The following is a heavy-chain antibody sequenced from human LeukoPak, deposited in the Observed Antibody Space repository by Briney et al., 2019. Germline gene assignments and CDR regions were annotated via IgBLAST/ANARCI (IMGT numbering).Heavy chain of an antibody. CDR2: ISGSGGST. V-gene: IGHV3-23*01. Sequence: GGSLRLSCAASGFTFSSYAMSWVRQAPGKGLEWVSVISGSGGSTYYADSVKGRFTISRDNSKNTLYLQMNSLRAEDTAVYYCAKHLLKNYYYGMDVWGQGTTVTVSS. CDR3: AKHLLKNYYYGMDV. J-gene: IGHJ6*02. CDR1: GFTFSSYA.